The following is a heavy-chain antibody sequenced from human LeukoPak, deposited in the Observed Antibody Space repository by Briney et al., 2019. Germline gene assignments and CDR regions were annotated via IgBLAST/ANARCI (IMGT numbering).Heavy chain of an antibody. J-gene: IGHJ3*02. Sequence: SVKVSCKASGYTFTSYDINWVRQATGQGLEWMGRIIPIFGTANYAQKFQGRVTITTDESTSTAYMELSSLRSEDTAVYYCARDDVVGARLRDAFDIWGQGTMVTVSS. CDR1: GYTFTSYD. CDR2: IIPIFGTA. V-gene: IGHV1-69*05. D-gene: IGHD1-26*01. CDR3: ARDDVVGARLRDAFDI.